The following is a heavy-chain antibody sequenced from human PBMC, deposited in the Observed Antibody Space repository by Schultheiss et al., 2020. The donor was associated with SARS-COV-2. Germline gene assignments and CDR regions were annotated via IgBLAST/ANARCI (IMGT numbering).Heavy chain of an antibody. V-gene: IGHV3-23*01. CDR2: ISGSGGST. J-gene: IGHJ4*02. CDR1: GFTFSSYA. CDR3: ARSYVPAAIPLSYFFDY. Sequence: GGSLRLSCAASGFTFSSYAMSWVRQAPGKGLEWVSAISGSGGSTYYADSVKGRFTISRDNAKNSLYLQMNSLRAEDTAVYYCARSYVPAAIPLSYFFDYWGQGTLVTVSS. D-gene: IGHD2-2*02.